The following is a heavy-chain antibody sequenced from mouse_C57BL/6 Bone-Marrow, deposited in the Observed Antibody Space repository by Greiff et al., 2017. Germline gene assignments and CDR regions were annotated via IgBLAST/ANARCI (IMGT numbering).Heavy chain of an antibody. Sequence: VMLVESGPGLVAPSQSLSITCTVSGFSFTSYAISWVRQPTGKGLEWLGVIWTGGGTNYNSALTSRLSIIKDNSKSQVFLKMNSLQTDDTARYYCARRGWVVDYWGQGTTLTVSS. J-gene: IGHJ2*01. V-gene: IGHV2-9-1*01. CDR1: GFSFTSYA. CDR3: ARRGWVVDY. CDR2: IWTGGGT. D-gene: IGHD3-3*01.